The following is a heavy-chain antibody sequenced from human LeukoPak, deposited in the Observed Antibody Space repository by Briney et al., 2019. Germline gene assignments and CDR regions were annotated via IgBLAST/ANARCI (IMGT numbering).Heavy chain of an antibody. J-gene: IGHJ5*02. CDR3: ATSGGSYWS. Sequence: GGSLRLSCAASGFIFSSYAMSWVRQAPGKGLEWVSGISGRDSTTYYADSVKGRFTISRENSKNTLYLQMNSLRAEDTAVYYCATSGGSYWSWGQGTLVTVSS. V-gene: IGHV3-23*01. D-gene: IGHD1-26*01. CDR1: GFIFSSYA. CDR2: ISGRDSTT.